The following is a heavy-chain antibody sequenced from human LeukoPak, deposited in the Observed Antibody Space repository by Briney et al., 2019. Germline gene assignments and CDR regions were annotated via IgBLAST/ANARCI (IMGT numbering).Heavy chain of an antibody. CDR3: AREWGGGYWMDV. CDR2: IYYSGST. D-gene: IGHD3-16*01. Sequence: PSETLSLTCTVSGGSISSYYWSWIRQPPGKGLEWIGYIYYSGSTNYNPSLKSRVTISVDTSKNQFSLKLSSVTAADTAVYYCAREWGGGYWMDVWGQGTTVTVSS. V-gene: IGHV4-59*01. J-gene: IGHJ6*02. CDR1: GGSISSYY.